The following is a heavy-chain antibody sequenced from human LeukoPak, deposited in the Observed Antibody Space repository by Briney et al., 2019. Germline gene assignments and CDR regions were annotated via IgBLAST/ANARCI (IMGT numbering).Heavy chain of an antibody. CDR3: ALARFEYHYRMDV. V-gene: IGHV6-1*01. J-gene: IGHJ6*02. CDR2: TYYRSKWYY. CDR1: GDSVSSISVA. D-gene: IGHD3-10*01. Sequence: SQTLSLTCAISGDSVSSISVAWNWIRQSPSRGLEWLGRTYYRSKWYYEYAVSVKGRININPDPSKNQFSLQLNSVTPEDTAVYSCALARFEYHYRMDVWGQGTTGPVSS.